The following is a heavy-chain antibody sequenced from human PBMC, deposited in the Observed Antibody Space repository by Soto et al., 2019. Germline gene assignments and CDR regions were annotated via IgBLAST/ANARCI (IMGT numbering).Heavy chain of an antibody. D-gene: IGHD3-9*01. CDR2: IKSKTDGGTT. J-gene: IGHJ6*04. Sequence: PGGSLRLSCAASGFTFSNAWMNWVRQAPGKGLEWVGRIKSKTDGGTTDYAAPVKGRFTISRDDSKNTLYLQMNSLKTEDTAFYYCTTDPFLTGSMKVMDVWGKGTTVTVSS. CDR3: TTDPFLTGSMKVMDV. CDR1: GFTFSNAW. V-gene: IGHV3-15*07.